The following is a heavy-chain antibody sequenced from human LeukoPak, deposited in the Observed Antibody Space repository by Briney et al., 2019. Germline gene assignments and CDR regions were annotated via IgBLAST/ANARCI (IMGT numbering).Heavy chain of an antibody. CDR1: GFTFSSYG. D-gene: IGHD3-3*01. Sequence: GRSLSLSCAASGFTFSSYGMHWVRQAPGKGLEWVAVIWYDGSNKYYADSVKGRFTISRDNSKNTLYLQMNSLRAEDTAVYYCAKDADFWSGYYRIDYWGQGNPGSVSS. CDR3: AKDADFWSGYYRIDY. V-gene: IGHV3-33*06. CDR2: IWYDGSNK. J-gene: IGHJ4*02.